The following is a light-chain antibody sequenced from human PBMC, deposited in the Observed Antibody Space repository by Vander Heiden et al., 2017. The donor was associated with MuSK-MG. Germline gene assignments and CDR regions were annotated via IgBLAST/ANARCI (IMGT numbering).Light chain of an antibody. CDR1: SSDVGAYNY. V-gene: IGLV2-11*01. CDR3: CSDVGSYTFVV. J-gene: IGLJ2*01. Sequence: QSALTQPRSVSGSPGQSVTNSCTGTSSDVGAYNYVSWYQQHPGKAPKLMSYDVSERPSGVPGRFSGSKSGNTASLTISGLQAEDDADYDCCSDVGSYTFVVFGGGTKLTV. CDR2: DVS.